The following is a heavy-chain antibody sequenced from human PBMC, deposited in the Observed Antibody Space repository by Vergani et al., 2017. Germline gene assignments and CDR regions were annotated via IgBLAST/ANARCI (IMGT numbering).Heavy chain of an antibody. V-gene: IGHV4-59*01. J-gene: IGHJ5*02. CDR1: GGSISSYY. D-gene: IGHD3-22*01. CDR3: ARDMGVVITGNWFDP. Sequence: QVQLQESGPGLVKPSETLSLTCTVSGGSISSYYWIWIRQPPGKGLEWIGYIYYSGSTNYNPSLKSRVTISVDTSKNPFSLQLSSVTAADTAVYYCARDMGVVITGNWFDPWGQGTLVTVSS. CDR2: IYYSGST.